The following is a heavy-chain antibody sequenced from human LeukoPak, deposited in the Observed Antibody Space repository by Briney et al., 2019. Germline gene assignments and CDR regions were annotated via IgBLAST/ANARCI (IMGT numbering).Heavy chain of an antibody. V-gene: IGHV4-30-2*01. CDR1: GGSISSGGYY. Sequence: PSETLSLTCTVSGGSISSGGYYWSWIRQPPGKGLEWIGYIYHSGSTYYNPSLKSRVTISVDTSKNQFSLKLSSVTAADTAVYYCARNFGYSSSWYSFDYWGQGTLVTVSS. J-gene: IGHJ4*02. D-gene: IGHD6-13*01. CDR2: IYHSGST. CDR3: ARNFGYSSSWYSFDY.